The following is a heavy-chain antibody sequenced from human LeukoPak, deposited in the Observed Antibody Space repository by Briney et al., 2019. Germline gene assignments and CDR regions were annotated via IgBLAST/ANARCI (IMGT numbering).Heavy chain of an antibody. V-gene: IGHV3-33*01. CDR2: IWYDGSNK. Sequence: GGSLRLSCAASGLTFSSYGMHCVRQAPGKGLEWVAVIWYDGSNKSYADSVKVRFTISRENSKNTLYLQMHSLRAEDTAVYYCARDPGDTGVDYGGQGTLVTVSS. J-gene: IGHJ4*02. CDR3: ARDPGDTGVDY. D-gene: IGHD5-18*01. CDR1: GLTFSSYG.